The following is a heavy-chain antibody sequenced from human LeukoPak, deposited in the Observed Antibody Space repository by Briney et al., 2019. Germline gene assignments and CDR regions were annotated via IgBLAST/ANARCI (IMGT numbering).Heavy chain of an antibody. J-gene: IGHJ5*02. D-gene: IGHD3-3*01. CDR2: INPNSGGT. Sequence: ASVKASCKASGYTFTGYYMHWVRQAPGQGLEWMGWINPNSGGTNYAQKFQGRVTMTRDTSISTAYMELSRLRSDDTAVYYCARDGPNYDFWSGYYPENWFDPWGQGTLVTVSS. V-gene: IGHV1-2*02. CDR3: ARDGPNYDFWSGYYPENWFDP. CDR1: GYTFTGYY.